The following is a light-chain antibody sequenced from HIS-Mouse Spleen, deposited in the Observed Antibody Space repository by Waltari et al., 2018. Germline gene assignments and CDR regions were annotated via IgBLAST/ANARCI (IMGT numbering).Light chain of an antibody. CDR2: EDS. Sequence: SYELTQPPSVSVSPGQTARITCSGDALPKKYAYWYQQKSGQVPVLVIYEDSKRPSGIPGGFSGSSSGTMATLTISGAQVEDEADYYCYSTDSSGNHRVFGGGTKLTVL. V-gene: IGLV3-10*01. J-gene: IGLJ2*01. CDR1: ALPKKY. CDR3: YSTDSSGNHRV.